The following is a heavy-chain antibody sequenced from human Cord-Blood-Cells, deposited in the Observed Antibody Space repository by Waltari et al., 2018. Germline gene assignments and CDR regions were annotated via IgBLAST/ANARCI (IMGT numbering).Heavy chain of an antibody. CDR3: ATQDSGYDWYFDL. CDR1: GYTFTSYA. CDR2: INSSNGNT. D-gene: IGHD5-12*01. Sequence: QVQLVQSGAEVKKPGASVKVSCKASGYTFTSYAMHWVRQAPGQRLEGMGWINSSNGNTKYAQKFQGRVTITRDTSASTAYMELSSLRSEDTAVYYCATQDSGYDWYFDLWGRGTLVTVSS. V-gene: IGHV1-3*01. J-gene: IGHJ2*01.